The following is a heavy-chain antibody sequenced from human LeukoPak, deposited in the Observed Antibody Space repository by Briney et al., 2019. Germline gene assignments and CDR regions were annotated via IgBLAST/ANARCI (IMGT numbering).Heavy chain of an antibody. V-gene: IGHV1-24*01. CDR1: GYTLTELS. D-gene: IGHD6-13*01. CDR2: FDPEDGET. Sequence: ASVKVSCKVSGYTLTELSMHWVRQAPGKGLEWMGGFDPEDGETIYAQKFQGRVTMTEDTSTDIAYMELSSLRSEDTAVYYCATSARGIAAAGNYYYYGMDVWGQGTTVTVSS. CDR3: ATSARGIAAAGNYYYYGMDV. J-gene: IGHJ6*02.